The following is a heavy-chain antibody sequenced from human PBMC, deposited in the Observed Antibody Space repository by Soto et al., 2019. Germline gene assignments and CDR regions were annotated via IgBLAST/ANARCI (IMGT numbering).Heavy chain of an antibody. Sequence: GGSLRLSCAASGFTFSSYWMHWVRQAPGKGLVWVSRINSDGSSTGYADSVKGRFTISRDNAKNTLYLQMNSLRAEDTAVYYCASGNLPAAIDYWGQGTLVTVSS. CDR1: GFTFSSYW. V-gene: IGHV3-74*01. CDR2: INSDGSST. CDR3: ASGNLPAAIDY. J-gene: IGHJ4*02. D-gene: IGHD2-2*02.